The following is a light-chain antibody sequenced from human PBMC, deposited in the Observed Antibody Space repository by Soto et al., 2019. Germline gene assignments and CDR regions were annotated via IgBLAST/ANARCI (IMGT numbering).Light chain of an antibody. CDR3: SSYTSSSTLLYV. CDR1: SSDVGGYNY. J-gene: IGLJ1*01. CDR2: DVS. Sequence: QSVLTQPASVSVSPGQSITISCTGTSSDVGGYNYVSWYQQHPGKAPKLMIYDVSNRPSGVSNRFSGSKSGNTVSLTISGLQAEDEADYYCSSYTSSSTLLYVFGTGTKLTVL. V-gene: IGLV2-14*01.